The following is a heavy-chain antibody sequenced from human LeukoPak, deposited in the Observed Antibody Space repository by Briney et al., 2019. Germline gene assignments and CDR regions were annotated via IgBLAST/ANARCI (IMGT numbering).Heavy chain of an antibody. Sequence: GGSLRLSCAVSGFSFSSYGMSWVRQTPGKGLEWISYITSSSSTIYYADSVKGRFTISRDNAKNSLYLQMNSLGVEDTAVYYCARAGGGYNYYDYWGQGTLVTVSS. CDR3: ARAGGGYNYYDY. V-gene: IGHV3-48*01. CDR2: ITSSSSTI. J-gene: IGHJ4*02. CDR1: GFSFSSYG. D-gene: IGHD5-24*01.